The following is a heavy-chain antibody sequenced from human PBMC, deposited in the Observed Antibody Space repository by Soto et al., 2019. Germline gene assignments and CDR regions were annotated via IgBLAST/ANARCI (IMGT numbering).Heavy chain of an antibody. D-gene: IGHD1-7*01. CDR2: SSATSAGT. CDR3: AKDRRAGGNYGFYSDF. J-gene: IGHJ4*02. Sequence: EVQLLESGGGLVQPGGSLRLSCAASGFTFSSYGMTWVRQAPGKGLEWVSFSSATSAGTYYADYVKGRFTISRDNSKNTLYLQMTSLRADDTAVYYCAKDRRAGGNYGFYSDFWGQGALVIVSS. CDR1: GFTFSSYG. V-gene: IGHV3-23*01.